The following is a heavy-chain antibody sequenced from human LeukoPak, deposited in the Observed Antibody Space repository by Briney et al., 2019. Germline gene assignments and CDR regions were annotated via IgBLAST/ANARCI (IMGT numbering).Heavy chain of an antibody. V-gene: IGHV3-23*01. Sequence: GGSLRLSCAASGFTFSNAWMSWVRQAPGKGLEWVSSISSTGGTTYYADSVKGRFTISRDNSKNTLFLQLNSLRAEDTAIYYCAKNGDRGAYCSGGSCYPYYYYSMDVWGKGTTVTISS. J-gene: IGHJ6*03. CDR1: GFTFSNAW. CDR2: ISSTGGTT. CDR3: AKNGDRGAYCSGGSCYPYYYYSMDV. D-gene: IGHD2-15*01.